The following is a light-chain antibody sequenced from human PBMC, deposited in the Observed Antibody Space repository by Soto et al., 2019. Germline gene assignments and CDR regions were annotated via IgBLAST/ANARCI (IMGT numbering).Light chain of an antibody. CDR2: EVT. CDR3: SSYAGKNGYV. Sequence: QSVLTQPPSASGSPGQSVTISCTGTSSDVGAYNYVSWYQQHPGKAPKFMIYEVTRRPSGVPNRFSGSKSGNTASLTVSGLQPEDEADYYCSSYAGKNGYVFGTGTKATVL. CDR1: SSDVGAYNY. V-gene: IGLV2-8*01. J-gene: IGLJ1*01.